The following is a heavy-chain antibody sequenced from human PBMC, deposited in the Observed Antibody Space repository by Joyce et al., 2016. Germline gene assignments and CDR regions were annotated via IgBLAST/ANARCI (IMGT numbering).Heavy chain of an antibody. Sequence: QLVESGGGVVKPGGSLRLSCEASGSKFSTSSMSWFRQAPGRGLEWVAAISDTSYYSFHAETVRGRFTASRADAKKTLYLQMNSLIAEDSAVFYCARGGISYYYAMDVWGQGTTVTVSS. J-gene: IGHJ6*02. D-gene: IGHD3-16*01. CDR2: ISDTSYYS. V-gene: IGHV3-21*01. CDR3: ARGGISYYYAMDV. CDR1: GSKFSTSS.